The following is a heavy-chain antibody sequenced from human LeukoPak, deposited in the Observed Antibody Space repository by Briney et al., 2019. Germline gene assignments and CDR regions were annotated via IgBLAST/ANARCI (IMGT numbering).Heavy chain of an antibody. D-gene: IGHD3-10*01. CDR2: IYHSGST. CDR3: VRGLRGIMIRGAITDLNWFDA. V-gene: IGHV4-30-4*01. Sequence: SQTLSLTCTVSGGSISSGDYYWTWIRQPPGKGLEWIGYIYHSGSTHYNSSLKSRLTISVDTSKNQFSLKLSSVTAADTAVYYCVRGLRGIMIRGAITDLNWFDAWGQGTLVIVFS. CDR1: GGSISSGDYY. J-gene: IGHJ5*02.